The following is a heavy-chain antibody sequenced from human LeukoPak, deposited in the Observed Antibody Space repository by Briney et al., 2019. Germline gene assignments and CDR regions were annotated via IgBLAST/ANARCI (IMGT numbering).Heavy chain of an antibody. J-gene: IGHJ5*02. CDR1: GFTFSPYS. D-gene: IGHD1-7*01. CDR2: ITSSSRTI. V-gene: IGHV3-48*04. Sequence: PGGSLRLSCAASGFTFSPYSMNWVRQAPGKGLEWVSYITSSSRTIYYADSVKGRFTISRDNVKNSLYLQMNSLRAEDTAVYYCATTSGGTSLSWGQGTLVTVSS. CDR3: ATTSGGTSLS.